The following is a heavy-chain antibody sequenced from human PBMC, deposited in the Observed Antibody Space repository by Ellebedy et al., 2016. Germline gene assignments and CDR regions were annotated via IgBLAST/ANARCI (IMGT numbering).Heavy chain of an antibody. Sequence: SETLSLTCIVSGGPISRYYWSSIRQPSARGLEWIGNIYYTGTTSYNPSRQSRVTISLDTSKNQFSLRLTYVTAADTAVYYCARIGGVSFGERPIDYWGQGTLVTVSS. J-gene: IGHJ4*02. CDR1: GGPISRYY. CDR2: IYYTGTT. D-gene: IGHD3-10*01. CDR3: ARIGGVSFGERPIDY. V-gene: IGHV4-59*01.